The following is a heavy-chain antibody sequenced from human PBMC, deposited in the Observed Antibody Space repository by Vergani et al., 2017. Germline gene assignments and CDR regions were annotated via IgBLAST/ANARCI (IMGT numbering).Heavy chain of an antibody. D-gene: IGHD5-24*01. CDR2: INPNSGGT. CDR3: ARDNAGYSLFDC. Sequence: VQLVQSGAAVRKPGASVTVSCKASGYTFTGYYMHWVRQVPGQGLEWMGWINPNSGGTNYAQKFQDRVTMTRDTSISTAYMELSRLRSDDTAVYYCARDNAGYSLFDCWGQGTLVTVSS. CDR1: GYTFTGYY. J-gene: IGHJ4*02. V-gene: IGHV1-2*02.